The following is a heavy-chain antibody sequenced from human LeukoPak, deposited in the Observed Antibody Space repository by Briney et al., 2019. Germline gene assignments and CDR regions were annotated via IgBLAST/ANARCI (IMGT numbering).Heavy chain of an antibody. CDR2: TYYRSKWYN. CDR3: ALARSEYHYGMDV. V-gene: IGHV6-1*01. J-gene: IGHJ6*02. Sequence: SQTLSLTCAISGDSVSSISVAWNWIRQSPSRGLEWLGRTYYRSKWYNEYAVSVKGRININPDPSKNQFSLQLNSVTPEDTAVYYCALARSEYHYGMDVWGQGAAVTVSS. CDR1: GDSVSSISVA.